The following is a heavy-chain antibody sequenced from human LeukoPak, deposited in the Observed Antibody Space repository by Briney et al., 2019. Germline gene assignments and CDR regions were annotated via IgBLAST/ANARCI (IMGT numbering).Heavy chain of an antibody. J-gene: IGHJ5*02. Sequence: ASVKVSCKASGYTFASYGISWVRQAPGQGLEWMGWISAYNGNTNYAQKLQGRVTMTTDTSTSTAYMELRSLRSDDTAVYYCAREVATLNWFDPWGQGTLVIVSS. CDR2: ISAYNGNT. CDR3: AREVATLNWFDP. D-gene: IGHD5-12*01. V-gene: IGHV1-18*04. CDR1: GYTFASYG.